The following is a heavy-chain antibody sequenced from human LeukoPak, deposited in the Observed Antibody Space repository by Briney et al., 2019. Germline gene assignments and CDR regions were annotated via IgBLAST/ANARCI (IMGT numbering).Heavy chain of an antibody. Sequence: KTSETLSLTCTVSGGSISSYYWSWIRQPPGKGLEWIGEINHSGSTNYNPSLKSRVTISVDTSKNQFSLKLSSVTAADTAVYYCARGRPRNCWFDPWGQGTLVTVSS. CDR2: INHSGST. V-gene: IGHV4-34*01. CDR1: GGSISSYY. CDR3: ARGRPRNCWFDP. D-gene: IGHD1-1*01. J-gene: IGHJ5*02.